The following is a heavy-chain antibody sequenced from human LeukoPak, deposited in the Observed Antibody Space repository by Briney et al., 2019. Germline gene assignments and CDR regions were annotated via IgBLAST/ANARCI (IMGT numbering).Heavy chain of an antibody. CDR1: GGSISSYY. V-gene: IGHV4-59*08. D-gene: IGHD3-10*01. CDR3: ARATLLLLWFGELLYNWFDP. Sequence: RASETLSLTCTVSGGSISSYYWSWIRQPPGKGLKWIGYIYYSGSTNYNPSLKSRVTISVDTSKNQFSLKLSSVTAADTAVYYCARATLLLLWFGELLYNWFDPWGQGTLVTVSS. J-gene: IGHJ5*02. CDR2: IYYSGST.